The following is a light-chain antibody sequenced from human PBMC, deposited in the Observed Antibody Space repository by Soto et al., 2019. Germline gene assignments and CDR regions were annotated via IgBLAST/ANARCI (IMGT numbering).Light chain of an antibody. CDR1: SMDVGGYNY. CDR2: DVS. CDR3: SSYTSSSTRV. Sequence: QSVLTQPASVSGSPGQSITISCTGTSMDVGGYNYVSWYQQHPGKAPKLMIYDVSNRPSGVSNRFSGSKSGNTASLTISGLQAEDEADYYCSSYTSSSTRVFGGGTKLTVL. J-gene: IGLJ2*01. V-gene: IGLV2-14*01.